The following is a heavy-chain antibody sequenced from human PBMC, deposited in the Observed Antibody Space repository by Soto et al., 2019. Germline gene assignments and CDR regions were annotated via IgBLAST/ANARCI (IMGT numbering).Heavy chain of an antibody. V-gene: IGHV1-69*12. D-gene: IGHD1-26*01. CDR3: ARAASGGYYGMDV. CDR2: IIPLFGTA. J-gene: IGHJ6*02. CDR1: GGTFSSYA. Sequence: QVQLVQSGAEVKKPGSSVKVSCKASGGTFSSYAFSWVRQAPGQGLEWMGGIIPLFGTATYAQKFQGRVTITADASTSTAYMELSSLRSEDTAVYYCARAASGGYYGMDVWGQGTTVTASS.